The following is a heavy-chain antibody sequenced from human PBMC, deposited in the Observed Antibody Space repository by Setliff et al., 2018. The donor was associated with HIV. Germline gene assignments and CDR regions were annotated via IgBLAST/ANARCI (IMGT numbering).Heavy chain of an antibody. CDR2: INHSGST. J-gene: IGHJ4*02. V-gene: IGHV4-34*01. CDR3: ARQPLYNDYDWRSYYFDY. Sequence: SETLSLTCAVYGGSFSGYCWSWIRRPPGKGLEWIGEINHSGSTNYNPSLKSRVTISVDTSMDQFSLKLRSVTAADTAVYYCARQPLYNDYDWRSYYFDYWGQGSLVTVSS. CDR1: GGSFSGYC. D-gene: IGHD5-12*01.